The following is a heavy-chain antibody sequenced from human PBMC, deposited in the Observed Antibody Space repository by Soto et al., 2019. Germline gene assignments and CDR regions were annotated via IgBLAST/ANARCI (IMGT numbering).Heavy chain of an antibody. V-gene: IGHV1-69*01. CDR2: ILPIFGTT. Sequence: QEQLVQSGSEVEKPGSSIQVSCQSSGGTFTNYGFSWVRHAPGQGLEWMGGILPIFGTTNYAQRCQGRFTITADESTRTVSMKLSSLRYEDTALYYCTRGTAMVTTSQDDLYFGLDVWGQGTTVTVS. J-gene: IGHJ6*02. CDR1: GGTFTNYG. CDR3: TRGTAMVTTSQDDLYFGLDV. D-gene: IGHD5-18*01.